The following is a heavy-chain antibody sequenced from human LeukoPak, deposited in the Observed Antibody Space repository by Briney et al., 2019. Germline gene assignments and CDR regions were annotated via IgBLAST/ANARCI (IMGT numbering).Heavy chain of an antibody. V-gene: IGHV3-23*03. CDR2: LYAGGES. D-gene: IGHD3-10*01. CDR3: ARDSAGNQYSSGNFDL. CDR1: GFTFSTYA. Sequence: GGSLRLSCAASGFTFSTYAMSWVRQAPGKGLEWVSVLYAGGESYYADSVLGRFTISRDNSNNTVFLEMNSLTADDTAVYFCARDSAGNQYSSGNFDLWGQGTLVTVSS. J-gene: IGHJ4*02.